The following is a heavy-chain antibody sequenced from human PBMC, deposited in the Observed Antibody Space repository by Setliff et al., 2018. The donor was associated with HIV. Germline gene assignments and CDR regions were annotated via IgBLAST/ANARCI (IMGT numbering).Heavy chain of an antibody. CDR1: GYTFTSYD. Sequence: ASVKVSCKASGYTFTSYDINWVRQATGQGLEWMGWMMPSSGNTGYAQKFQGRLTMTRNTSISTAYMELSRLRSDDTAVYYCARLEIQLWSYAFDIWGQGTMVTVS. CDR2: MMPSSGNT. V-gene: IGHV1-8*02. D-gene: IGHD5-18*01. J-gene: IGHJ3*02. CDR3: ARLEIQLWSYAFDI.